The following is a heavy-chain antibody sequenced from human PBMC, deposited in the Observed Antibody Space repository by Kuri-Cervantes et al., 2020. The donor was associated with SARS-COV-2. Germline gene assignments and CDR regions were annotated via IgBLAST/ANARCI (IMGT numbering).Heavy chain of an antibody. D-gene: IGHD2-2*01. V-gene: IGHV5-51*01. Sequence: KVSCKASGYRFSGYWIGWVRQMSGKGLEWMGVIFPRDSDTRYSPSFRGHVTISVDMSTSTTYLQWSSLRASDTAMYYCASPSDSSNSSDHWGQGTLVTVSS. CDR3: ASPSDSSNSSDH. CDR1: GYRFSGYW. CDR2: IFPRDSDT. J-gene: IGHJ5*02.